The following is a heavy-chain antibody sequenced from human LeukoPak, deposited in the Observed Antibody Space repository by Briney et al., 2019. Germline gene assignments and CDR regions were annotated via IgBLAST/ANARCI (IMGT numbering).Heavy chain of an antibody. CDR3: AKDGAWVDY. D-gene: IGHD3-16*01. CDR1: GFTFSSYS. V-gene: IGHV3-23*01. CDR2: ISGSGGNT. J-gene: IGHJ4*02. Sequence: QPGGSLRLSCAASGFTFSSYSMNWVRQAPAKGLEWVSAISGSGGNTYYADSVKGRFTISRDNSKNTLYLQMNSLRAEDTAVYYCAKDGAWVDYWGQGTLVIVSS.